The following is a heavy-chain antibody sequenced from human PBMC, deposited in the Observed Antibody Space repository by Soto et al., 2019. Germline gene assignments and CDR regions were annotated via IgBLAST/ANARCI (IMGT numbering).Heavy chain of an antibody. V-gene: IGHV5-10-1*01. CDR3: ARRGIYSSGWSIRAGSYWYFDL. CDR2: IDPSDSYT. Sequence: GESLKISCKGSGYSFTSYWISWVRQMPGKGLEWMGRIDPSDSYTNYSPSFQGHVTISADKSISTAYLQWSSLKASDTAMYYCARRGIYSSGWSIRAGSYWYFDLWGRGTLVTV. D-gene: IGHD6-19*01. CDR1: GYSFTSYW. J-gene: IGHJ2*01.